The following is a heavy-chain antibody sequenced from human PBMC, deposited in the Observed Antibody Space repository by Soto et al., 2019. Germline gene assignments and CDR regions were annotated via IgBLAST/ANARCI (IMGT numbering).Heavy chain of an antibody. V-gene: IGHV1-69*01. CDR3: ARDRGGRWGSSSSVGMDV. CDR2: IIPIFGTA. J-gene: IGHJ6*02. Sequence: QVQLVQSGAEVKKPGSSVKVSCKASGGTFSSYAISWVRQAPGQGLELMGGIIPIFGTANYAQKFQGRVTITADESTSTAYMELSSLRSEDTAVYYCARDRGGRWGSSSSVGMDVWGQGTTVTVSS. D-gene: IGHD6-6*01. CDR1: GGTFSSYA.